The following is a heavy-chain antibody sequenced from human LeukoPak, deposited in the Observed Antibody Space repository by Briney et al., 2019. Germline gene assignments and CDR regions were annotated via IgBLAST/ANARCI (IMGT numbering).Heavy chain of an antibody. CDR2: ISGSGGST. CDR1: GFTFSSYA. V-gene: IGHV3-23*01. Sequence: AGGSLRLSCAASGFTFSSYAMSWVRQAPGKGLEWVSAISGSGGSTYYADSVKGRFTISRDNSKNTLYLQMNSLRAGDTAVYYCATMVRGAPTGDYWGQGTLATVSS. D-gene: IGHD3-10*01. CDR3: ATMVRGAPTGDY. J-gene: IGHJ4*02.